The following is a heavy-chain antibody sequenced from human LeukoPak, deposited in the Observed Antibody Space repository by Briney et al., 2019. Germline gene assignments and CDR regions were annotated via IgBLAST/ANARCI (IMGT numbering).Heavy chain of an antibody. CDR2: ISTTSSFI. CDR1: GFTFSSYS. D-gene: IGHD4-17*01. Sequence: GGSLRLSCAASGFTFSSYSMNWVRQAPGKGLEWVSSISTTSSFIYYADSVKGRFTVSRDYAKNSLFLQMTSLRAEDTAVYYCARVAYGDYYFDYWGQGTLVTVSS. J-gene: IGHJ4*02. V-gene: IGHV3-21*01. CDR3: ARVAYGDYYFDY.